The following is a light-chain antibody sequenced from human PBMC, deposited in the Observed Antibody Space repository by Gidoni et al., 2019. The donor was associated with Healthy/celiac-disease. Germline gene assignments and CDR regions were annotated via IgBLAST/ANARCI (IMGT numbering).Light chain of an antibody. J-gene: IGKJ1*01. Sequence: DIQMTQSPSSLSASVGDRVTITCRASQSISSYLNWYQQKPGKAPKLLIYAASSLQSGVPSRFSGSGSGTDFTLTISSLQPEEFATYYCQQSYSTPRTFGQVTKVEIK. V-gene: IGKV1-39*01. CDR3: QQSYSTPRT. CDR1: QSISSY. CDR2: AAS.